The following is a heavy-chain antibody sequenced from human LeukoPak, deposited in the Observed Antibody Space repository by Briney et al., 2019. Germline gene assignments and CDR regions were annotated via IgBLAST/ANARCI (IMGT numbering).Heavy chain of an antibody. V-gene: IGHV1-69*13. CDR2: IIPIFGTA. CDR3: TRSSGWYVGYFDY. J-gene: IGHJ4*02. D-gene: IGHD6-19*01. CDR1: GGTFSSYA. Sequence: SVKVSCKASGGTFSSYAISWVRQAPGQGLEWMGGIIPIFGTANYAQKFQGRVTITADESTSTAYMELSSLRSEDTAVYYCTRSSGWYVGYFDYWGQGTLVTVSS.